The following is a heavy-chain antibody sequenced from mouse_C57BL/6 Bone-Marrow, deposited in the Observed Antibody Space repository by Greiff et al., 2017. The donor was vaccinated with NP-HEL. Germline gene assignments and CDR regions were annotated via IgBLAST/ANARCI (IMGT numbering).Heavy chain of an antibody. Sequence: EVYLVESGGDLVKPGGSLKLSCAASGFTFSSYGMSWVRQTPDKRLEWVATISSGGSYTYYPDSVKGRFPISRDNAKNTLYLQMSSLKSEDTAMYYCASPYDYDVAWFAYWGQGTLVTVSA. CDR1: GFTFSSYG. CDR3: ASPYDYDVAWFAY. J-gene: IGHJ3*01. V-gene: IGHV5-6*01. CDR2: ISSGGSYT. D-gene: IGHD2-4*01.